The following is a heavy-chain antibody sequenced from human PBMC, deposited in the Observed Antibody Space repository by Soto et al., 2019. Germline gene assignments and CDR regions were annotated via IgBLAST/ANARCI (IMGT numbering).Heavy chain of an antibody. CDR2: ISGSDGKT. CDR1: GISFGSYA. D-gene: IGHD3-3*01. Sequence: LRLSCAASGISFGSYALSWVRQAPGKGLEWVSTISGSDGKTFYADSVKGRFSISRDTSQSTLYLQMNSLRADDTAMYYCARWSYLDYWGQGTRVTVSS. J-gene: IGHJ4*02. CDR3: ARWSYLDY. V-gene: IGHV3-23*01.